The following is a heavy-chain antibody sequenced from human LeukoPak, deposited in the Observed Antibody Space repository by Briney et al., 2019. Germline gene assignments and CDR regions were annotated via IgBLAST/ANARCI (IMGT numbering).Heavy chain of an antibody. D-gene: IGHD3-10*01. CDR1: GGSISSYY. J-gene: IGHJ4*02. Sequence: SETLSLTCTVSGGSISSYYWSWIRQPPGKWLEWIGSIYYSGSTYYNPSLKSRVTISVDTSKNQFSLKLSSVTAADTAVYYCARDAMVRGSYWGQGTLVTVSS. V-gene: IGHV4-39*07. CDR2: IYYSGST. CDR3: ARDAMVRGSY.